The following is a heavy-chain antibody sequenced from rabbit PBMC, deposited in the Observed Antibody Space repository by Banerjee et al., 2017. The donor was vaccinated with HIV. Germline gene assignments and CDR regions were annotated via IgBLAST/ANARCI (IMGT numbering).Heavy chain of an antibody. J-gene: IGHJ4*01. CDR2: IYAGKGST. V-gene: IGHV1S45*01. CDR3: AREESDGGGHLKL. D-gene: IGHD2-1*01. Sequence: QEQLEESGGDLVKPEGSLTLTCTASGFSFSNKYVMCWVRQAPGKGLEWIGIIYAGKGSTDYANWVNGRFTISSDNAQNTVDLQMNSLTAADTATYFCAREESDGGGHLKLWGQGTLVTVS. CDR1: GFSFSNKYV.